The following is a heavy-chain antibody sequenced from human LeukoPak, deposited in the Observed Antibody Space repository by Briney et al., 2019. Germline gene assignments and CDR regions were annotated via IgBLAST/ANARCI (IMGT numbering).Heavy chain of an antibody. D-gene: IGHD2-15*01. Sequence: PGGSLRLSCTASGFDFSNSFMTWVRQAPGKGLEWISYISSRSITIYYADSVKGRFTISRDNGKNTVDLQMNNLRVDDTAVFYCGKGSLAVPATPLDFWGQGTLVTVSS. CDR2: ISSRSITI. CDR1: GFDFSNSF. V-gene: IGHV3-11*01. CDR3: GKGSLAVPATPLDF. J-gene: IGHJ4*02.